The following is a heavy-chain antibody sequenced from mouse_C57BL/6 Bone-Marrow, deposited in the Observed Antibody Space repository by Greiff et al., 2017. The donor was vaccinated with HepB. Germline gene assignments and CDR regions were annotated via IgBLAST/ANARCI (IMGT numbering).Heavy chain of an antibody. CDR2: IYPRSGNT. Sequence: QVQLKQSGAELARPGASVKLSCKASGYTFTSYGISWVKQRTGQGLEWIGEIYPRSGNTYYNEKFKGKATLTADKSSSTAYMELRSLTSEDSAVYFFARGGWEPHYFDYWGQGTTLTVSS. CDR1: GYTFTSYG. D-gene: IGHD1-1*02. V-gene: IGHV1-81*01. J-gene: IGHJ2*01. CDR3: ARGGWEPHYFDY.